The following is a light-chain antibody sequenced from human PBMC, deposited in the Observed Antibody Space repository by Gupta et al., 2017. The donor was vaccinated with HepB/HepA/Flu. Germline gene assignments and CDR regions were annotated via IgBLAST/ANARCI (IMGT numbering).Light chain of an antibody. Sequence: QSALTQPPSASGSPGQSVTISCTGTSSDVGYYNYVPWYQQHPGKAPKLMIYEVTKRPSGVPDRFSGSKSDYTASLNVSGLQAEDEADYYCSSYAGSNGILFGGGTKLTVL. V-gene: IGLV2-8*01. J-gene: IGLJ2*01. CDR2: EVT. CDR3: SSYAGSNGIL. CDR1: SSDVGYYNY.